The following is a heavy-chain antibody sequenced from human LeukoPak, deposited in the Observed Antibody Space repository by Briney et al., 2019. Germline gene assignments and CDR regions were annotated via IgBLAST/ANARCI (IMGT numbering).Heavy chain of an antibody. D-gene: IGHD3-3*01. V-gene: IGHV4-61*02. J-gene: IGHJ3*02. CDR2: IYTSGST. CDR3: ARGQHWRVESHAFDI. CDR1: GGSISSGSYY. Sequence: KPSQTLSLTCTVSGGSISSGSYYWSWIRQPAGKGLEWIGRIYTSGSTNYNPSLKSRVTMSVDTSKNQFSPKLSSVTAADTAVYYCARGQHWRVESHAFDIWGQGTMVTVSS.